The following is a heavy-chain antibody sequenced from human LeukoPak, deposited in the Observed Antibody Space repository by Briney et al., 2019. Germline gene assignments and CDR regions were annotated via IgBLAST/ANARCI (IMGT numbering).Heavy chain of an antibody. Sequence: GGSLRLSCAASGFTFSNYNMNWVRQAPGKGLEWVSCISTRSTYIYYADSVKGRFTISRDDAKNSLYLQMNSLRADDTAVYYCAREEEWYASGTYYKGFDSWGQGTLVTVSS. V-gene: IGHV3-21*01. CDR3: AREEEWYASGTYYKGFDS. D-gene: IGHD3-10*01. J-gene: IGHJ4*02. CDR1: GFTFSNYN. CDR2: ISTRSTYI.